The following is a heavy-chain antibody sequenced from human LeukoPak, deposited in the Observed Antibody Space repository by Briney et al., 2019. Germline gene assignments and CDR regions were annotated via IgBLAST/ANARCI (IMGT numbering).Heavy chain of an antibody. Sequence: ASVKVSCKTSGYTFTGYYMHWVRQAPGQGLEWMGWINPSSGGTNSAQQFQGRVTLTRDTSISTAYMELSRLRSDDTAVYYCARDLGYYDRLDQFDCWGQGTLVTVFS. CDR2: INPSSGGT. CDR1: GYTFTGYY. D-gene: IGHD3-22*01. V-gene: IGHV1-2*02. CDR3: ARDLGYYDRLDQFDC. J-gene: IGHJ4*02.